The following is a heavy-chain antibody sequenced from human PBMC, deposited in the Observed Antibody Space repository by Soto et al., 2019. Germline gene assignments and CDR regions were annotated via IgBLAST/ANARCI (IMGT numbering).Heavy chain of an antibody. D-gene: IGHD1-26*01. Sequence: EVQLVESGGGLVQPGGSLRLSCVASGVTFNYYWMSWVRQAPGQGLEWVAKIKQDGGDQYYVDSVQGRFTISRDNFKNPMCLQMSSLDAEDTDRYYCAKDRRSYHLVWDPFDLWGQGTVVIVCS. V-gene: IGHV3-7*03. CDR3: AKDRRSYHLVWDPFDL. CDR2: IKQDGGDQ. J-gene: IGHJ3*01. CDR1: GVTFNYYW.